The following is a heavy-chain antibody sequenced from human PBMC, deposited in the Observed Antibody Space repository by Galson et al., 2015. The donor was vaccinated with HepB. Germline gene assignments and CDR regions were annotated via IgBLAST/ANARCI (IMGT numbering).Heavy chain of an antibody. Sequence: QVQLQESGPGLVKPSQTLSLTCTVSGGSISSYYWSWIRQPPGKGLEWIGYIYYSGSTNYNPSLKSRVTISVDTSKNQFSLKLSSVTAADTAVYYCAREKRRFLEWFDPWGQGTLVTVSS. CDR2: IYYSGST. CDR1: GGSISSYY. V-gene: IGHV4-59*01. CDR3: AREKRRFLEWFDP. J-gene: IGHJ5*02. D-gene: IGHD3-3*01.